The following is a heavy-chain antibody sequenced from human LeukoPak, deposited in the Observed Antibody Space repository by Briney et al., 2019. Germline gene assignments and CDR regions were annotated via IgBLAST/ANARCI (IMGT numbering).Heavy chain of an antibody. CDR2: IYPRDSDV. CDR3: ARHGPEIVVVPASIPLDY. V-gene: IGHV5-51*01. CDR1: GYNFSKYW. D-gene: IGHD2-2*01. J-gene: IGHJ4*02. Sequence: GESLKISCKGIGYNFSKYWIGWVRQMPGKGLEWMGVIYPRDSDVRYNPSFQGHVTISADTSISTLYLHWSSLQPSDTAIYFCARHGPEIVVVPASIPLDYWGKGTLVTVSS.